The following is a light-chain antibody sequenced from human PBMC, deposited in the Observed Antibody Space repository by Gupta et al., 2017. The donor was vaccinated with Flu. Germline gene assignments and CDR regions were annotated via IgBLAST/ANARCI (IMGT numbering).Light chain of an antibody. J-gene: IGKJ3*01. CDR2: AAS. CDR1: QGIRHD. CDR3: LHHNSYPFT. V-gene: IGKV1-17*01. Sequence: DIQMTQSPSSLSASVGDRVTITCRASQGIRHDYGWYQPQPGKAPNRLLYAASNLQSGVPSRFCGSGAKTEVTLTIISLQPEDVATYYCLHHNSYPFTFGPGTKVDIK.